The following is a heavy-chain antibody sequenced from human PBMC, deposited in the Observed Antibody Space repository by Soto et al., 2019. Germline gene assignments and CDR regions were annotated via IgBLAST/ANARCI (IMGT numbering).Heavy chain of an antibody. CDR2: INPSGGST. CDR1: GYTFTSYY. Sequence: ASVKVSCKASGYTFTSYYMHWVRQAPGQGLEWMGIINPSGGSTSYAQKFQGRVTMTRDTSTSTVYMELSSLRSEDTAVYYCARDGACGGDCYYFDYWGQGTLVTVSS. V-gene: IGHV1-46*01. CDR3: ARDGACGGDCYYFDY. J-gene: IGHJ4*02. D-gene: IGHD2-21*01.